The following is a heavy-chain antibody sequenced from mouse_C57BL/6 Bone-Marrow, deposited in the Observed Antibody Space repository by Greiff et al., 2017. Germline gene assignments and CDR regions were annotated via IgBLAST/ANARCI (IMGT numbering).Heavy chain of an antibody. CDR2: IWWDDDK. Sequence: QVQLKESGPGILQPSQTLSLTCSFSGFSLSTFGMGVGWIRQPSGKGLEWLAHIWWDDDKYYNPALKSRLTISTDTSKNQVFLKIANVDTADTATYYCARIAPYYGQGFAYWGQGTLVTVSA. J-gene: IGHJ3*01. CDR3: ARIAPYYGQGFAY. D-gene: IGHD2-10*01. CDR1: GFSLSTFGMG. V-gene: IGHV8-8*01.